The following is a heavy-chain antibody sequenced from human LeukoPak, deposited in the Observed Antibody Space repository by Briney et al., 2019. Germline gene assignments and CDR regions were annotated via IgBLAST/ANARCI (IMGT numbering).Heavy chain of an antibody. CDR3: ARGGSGWSDGAFDI. V-gene: IGHV4-61*02. J-gene: IGHJ3*02. CDR2: IYTSGST. D-gene: IGHD6-19*01. Sequence: SETLSLTCTVSGGSISSGSYYCSWIRQPAGKGLEWIGRIYTSGSTNYNPSLKSRVTISVDTSKNQFSLKLSSVTAADTAVYYCARGGSGWSDGAFDIWGQGTMVTVSS. CDR1: GGSISSGSYY.